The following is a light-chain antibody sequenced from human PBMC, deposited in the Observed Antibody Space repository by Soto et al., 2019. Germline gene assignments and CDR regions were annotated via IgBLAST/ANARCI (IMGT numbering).Light chain of an antibody. CDR3: SSYTSSSTVV. J-gene: IGLJ2*01. V-gene: IGLV2-14*01. CDR2: EVS. Sequence: QSALTQPASVSGSPGQSITISCTGTSSDVGGYNYVSWYQQHPGKAPKLMIYEVSNRPSGFSNRFSGSKSGNTASLTIAGLHAEDEADYYCSSYTSSSTVVFGGGTQLTVL. CDR1: SSDVGGYNY.